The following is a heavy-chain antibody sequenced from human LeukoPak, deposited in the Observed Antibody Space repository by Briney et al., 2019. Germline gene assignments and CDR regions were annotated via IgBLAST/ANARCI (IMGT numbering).Heavy chain of an antibody. D-gene: IGHD6-6*01. J-gene: IGHJ4*02. V-gene: IGHV3-21*01. CDR1: GFTFSSYS. CDR2: ISSSSSYI. Sequence: GGSLRLSCAASGFTFSSYSMNWVRQAPGKGLEWVSSISSSSSYIYYADSVKGRFTISRDNAKNSLYLQMNSLRAEDTAVYYCARDGTEYSSIPFDYWGQGTLVTASS. CDR3: ARDGTEYSSIPFDY.